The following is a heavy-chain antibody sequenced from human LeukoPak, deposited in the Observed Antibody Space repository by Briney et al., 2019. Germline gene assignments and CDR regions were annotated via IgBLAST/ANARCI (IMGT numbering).Heavy chain of an antibody. CDR3: ARTQGSKRVLRYFGNWFDP. V-gene: IGHV4-61*02. CDR1: GGSISSGSYY. Sequence: SETLSLTCTVSGGSISSGSYYWSWIRQPAGKGLEWIGRIYTSGSTNYNPSLKSRVTISVDTSKNQFSLKLSSVTAADTAVYYCARTQGSKRVLRYFGNWFDPWGQGTLVTVSS. D-gene: IGHD3-9*01. CDR2: IYTSGST. J-gene: IGHJ5*02.